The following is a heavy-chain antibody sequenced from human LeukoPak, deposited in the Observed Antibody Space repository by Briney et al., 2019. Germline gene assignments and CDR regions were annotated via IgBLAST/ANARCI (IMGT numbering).Heavy chain of an antibody. CDR1: EFTFTDYY. CDR2: INHSGST. CDR3: ARGLYYDFWSGYSIFDY. J-gene: IGHJ4*02. V-gene: IGHV4-34*01. Sequence: GSLRLSCVASEFTFTDYYMTWIRQPPGKGLEWIGEINHSGSTNYNPSLKSRVTISVDTSKNQFSLKLSSVTAADTAVYYCARGLYYDFWSGYSIFDYWGQGTLVTVSS. D-gene: IGHD3-3*01.